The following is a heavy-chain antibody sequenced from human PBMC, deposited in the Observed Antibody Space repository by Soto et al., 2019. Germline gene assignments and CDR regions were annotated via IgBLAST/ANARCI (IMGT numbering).Heavy chain of an antibody. CDR2: IIPIFGTA. V-gene: IGHV1-69*06. D-gene: IGHD2-2*01. Sequence: QVQLVQSGAEVKKPGSSVKVSCKASGGTFSSYAISWVRQAPGQGLEWMGGIIPIFGTANYAQKFQGRVTITADKTTSTAYMELSSQSSEATAVNYCARVVGVPAATHYYGMDDWGQGTTVTVSS. CDR1: GGTFSSYA. CDR3: ARVVGVPAATHYYGMDD. J-gene: IGHJ6*02.